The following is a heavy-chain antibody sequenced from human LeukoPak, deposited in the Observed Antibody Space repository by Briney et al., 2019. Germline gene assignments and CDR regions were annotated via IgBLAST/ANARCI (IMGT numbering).Heavy chain of an antibody. CDR1: GGSISSYY. Sequence: NPSETLSLTCTVSGGSISSYYWSWIRQPPGKGLEWIGYIYYSGSTNYNPSLKSRVTISVDTSKNQFSLKLSSVTAAGTAVYYCARIVDTAMAYYFDYWGQGTLVTVSS. CDR2: IYYSGST. V-gene: IGHV4-59*01. J-gene: IGHJ4*02. CDR3: ARIVDTAMAYYFDY. D-gene: IGHD5-18*01.